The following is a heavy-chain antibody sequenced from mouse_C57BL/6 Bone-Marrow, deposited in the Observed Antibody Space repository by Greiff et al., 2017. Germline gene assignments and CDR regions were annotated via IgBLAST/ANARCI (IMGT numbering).Heavy chain of an antibody. D-gene: IGHD1-1*01. J-gene: IGHJ2*01. CDR1: GYTFTSYW. V-gene: IGHV1-64*01. Sequence: QVQLQQPGAELVKPGASVKLSCKASGYTFTSYWMHWVKQRPGQGLEWIGMIHPNSGSTNYNEKIKSKATLTVDKSSSTAYMQLSSLTSENSAVYYCARYGYYGSSFFDYWGQGTTLTVSS. CDR2: IHPNSGST. CDR3: ARYGYYGSSFFDY.